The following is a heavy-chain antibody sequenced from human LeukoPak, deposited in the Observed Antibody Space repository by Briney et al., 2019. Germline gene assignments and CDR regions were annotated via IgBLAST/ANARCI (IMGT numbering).Heavy chain of an antibody. CDR2: IIPILGIA. J-gene: IGHJ3*02. D-gene: IGHD2-21*02. CDR1: GGTFSSYA. Sequence: SVKVSCKASGGTFSSYAISWVRQAPGQGLEWMGRIIPILGIANYTQKFQGRVTITADKSTSTAYMELSSLRSEDTAVYYCARVGSSLLFGAFDIWGQGTMVTVSS. CDR3: ARVGSSLLFGAFDI. V-gene: IGHV1-69*04.